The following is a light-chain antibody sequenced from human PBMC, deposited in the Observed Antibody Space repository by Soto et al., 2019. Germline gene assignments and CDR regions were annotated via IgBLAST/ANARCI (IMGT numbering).Light chain of an antibody. CDR1: QSVSASQ. CDR2: GIS. CDR3: QQYTQSLWT. Sequence: VYRQSPVTLAFTHGERATRSCRTSQSVSASQLAWYQQKPGQAPRLLIYGISKRAAGIPDRFTGSGSGTDFTLTIDGLEPDDFAVYYCQQYTQSLWTFGQGTKVDIK. J-gene: IGKJ1*01. V-gene: IGKV3-20*01.